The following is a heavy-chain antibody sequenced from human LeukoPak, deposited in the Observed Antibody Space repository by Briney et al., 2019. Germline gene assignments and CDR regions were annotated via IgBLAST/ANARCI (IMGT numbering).Heavy chain of an antibody. CDR3: ARLGTVTPPDY. CDR1: GFTLSDYY. CDR2: IGSSATTR. V-gene: IGHV3-11*04. D-gene: IGHD4-17*01. Sequence: GGSLRLSCAASGFTLSDYYMSWIRQAPGKGLGWVSYIGSSATTRYYADSVKGRFTISRDNAQNSLYLQMNSLRAEDTAVYYCARLGTVTPPDYWGQGTLVTVSS. J-gene: IGHJ4*02.